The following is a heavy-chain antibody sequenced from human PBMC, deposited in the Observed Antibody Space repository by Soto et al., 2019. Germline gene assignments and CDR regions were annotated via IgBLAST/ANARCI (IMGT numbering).Heavy chain of an antibody. D-gene: IGHD2-8*01. V-gene: IGHV3-30*18. CDR3: AKLMVYAHLNRVFDAFDI. J-gene: IGHJ3*02. CDR2: ISYDGSNK. Sequence: PGGSLRLSCAASGFTFSSYGMHWVRQAPGKGLEWVAVISYDGSNKYYADSVKGRFTISRDNSKNTLYLQMNSLRAEDTAVYYCAKLMVYAHLNRVFDAFDIWGQGTMVTVSS. CDR1: GFTFSSYG.